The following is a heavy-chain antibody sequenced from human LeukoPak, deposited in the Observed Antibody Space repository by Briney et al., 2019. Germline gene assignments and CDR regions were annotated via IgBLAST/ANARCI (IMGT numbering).Heavy chain of an antibody. CDR3: ARKSGSGWPRYFDY. J-gene: IGHJ4*02. Sequence: PGGSLRLSCAGSGFTFSSHAMSWVRQAPGKGLEWVSLISGSGGSTYYADSVEGRFTISRDNAGNSLYLQMNSLRAEDTAVYYCARKSGSGWPRYFDYWGQGTLVTVSS. CDR2: ISGSGGST. V-gene: IGHV3-23*01. CDR1: GFTFSSHA. D-gene: IGHD6-19*01.